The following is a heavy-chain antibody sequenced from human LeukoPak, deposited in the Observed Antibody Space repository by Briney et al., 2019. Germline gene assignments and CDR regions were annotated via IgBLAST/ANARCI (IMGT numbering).Heavy chain of an antibody. CDR2: ISSSSDYI. V-gene: IGHV3-21*04. J-gene: IGHJ6*03. CDR3: ARGAYYYYYYMDV. Sequence: GGSLRLSCAASGFTFNNYIMNWVRQAPGKGLEWVSSISSSSDYIYYADSVKGRFTISRDNAKNSLYLQMNSLRAEDTALYYCARGAYYYYYYMDVWGKGTTVTVSS. CDR1: GFTFNNYI.